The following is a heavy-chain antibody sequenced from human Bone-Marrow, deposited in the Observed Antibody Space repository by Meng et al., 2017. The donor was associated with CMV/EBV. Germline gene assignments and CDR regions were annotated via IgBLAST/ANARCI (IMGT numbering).Heavy chain of an antibody. CDR3: ARKLGGSYYTIWFDP. J-gene: IGHJ5*02. Sequence: GGSLRLSCAASGFTFDDYGMSWVRQVPGKGLEWVSGINWNGGSTGYADSVKGRFTISRDNAKNSLSLQMDSLRAEDTALYHCARKLGGSYYTIWFDPRGQGTLVTVAS. D-gene: IGHD1-26*01. V-gene: IGHV3-20*01. CDR2: INWNGGST. CDR1: GFTFDDYG.